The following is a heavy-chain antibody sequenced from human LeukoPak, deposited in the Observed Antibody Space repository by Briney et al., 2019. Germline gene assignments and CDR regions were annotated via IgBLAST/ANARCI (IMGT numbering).Heavy chain of an antibody. J-gene: IGHJ5*02. CDR2: INHSGST. V-gene: IGHV4-34*01. D-gene: IGHD2-2*01. CDR3: ARGGARVRLYGYCSSTSCPAWFDP. Sequence: SETLSLTCAVYGGSFSGYYWSWIRQPPGKGLEWIGEINHSGSTNYNPSLKSRVTISVDTSKNQFSLKLSSVTAADTAVYYCARGGARVRLYGYCSSTSCPAWFDPWGQGTLVTVSS. CDR1: GGSFSGYY.